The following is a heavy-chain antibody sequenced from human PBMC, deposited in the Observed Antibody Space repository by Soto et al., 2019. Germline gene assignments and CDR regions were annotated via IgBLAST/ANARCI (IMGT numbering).Heavy chain of an antibody. Sequence: QVQLVQSGAEVKKPGASVKVSCKASGYTFSTFGINWVRQAPGQGPEWMGWISAYNVNTNYAQKFQGRVTMTTDTPTSTAYMELKSLTSDDTAVYYCARDREAARPGWFDPWGQGTLVTVSS. D-gene: IGHD6-6*01. CDR3: ARDREAARPGWFDP. J-gene: IGHJ5*02. CDR2: ISAYNVNT. CDR1: GYTFSTFG. V-gene: IGHV1-18*04.